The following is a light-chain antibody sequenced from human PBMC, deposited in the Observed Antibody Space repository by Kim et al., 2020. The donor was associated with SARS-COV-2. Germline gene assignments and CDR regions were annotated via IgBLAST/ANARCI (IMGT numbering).Light chain of an antibody. J-gene: IGKJ2*01. V-gene: IGKV1-6*01. CDR1: QGIRND. CDR3: LQDYNYPYT. CDR2: AAS. Sequence: AAVGDRVTITCRASQGIRNDLGWYQQKPGKAPKLLIYAASSLQSGVPSRFSGSGSGTDFTLTISSLQPEDFATYYCLQDYNYPYTFGQGTKLEI.